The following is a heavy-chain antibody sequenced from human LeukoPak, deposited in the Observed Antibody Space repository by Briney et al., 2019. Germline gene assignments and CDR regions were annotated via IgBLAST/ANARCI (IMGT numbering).Heavy chain of an antibody. CDR1: GGSISSYY. D-gene: IGHD1-26*01. V-gene: IGHV4-59*01. CDR3: AREFTGSSFDY. CDR2: VHYTGST. Sequence: SETLSLTCTVSGGSISSYYWSRIRPPPGKGLEWIGYVHYTGSTKYNPSLKSRVTISVDTSKNQFSLKLSSVTAADTAVYFCAREFTGSSFDYWGQGALVTVSS. J-gene: IGHJ4*02.